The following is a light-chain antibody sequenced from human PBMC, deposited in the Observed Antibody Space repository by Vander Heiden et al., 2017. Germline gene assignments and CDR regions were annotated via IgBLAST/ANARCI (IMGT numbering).Light chain of an antibody. Sequence: SALTQPASVSGSPGQSITISCTGTSSNIGSYNLVSWFQQHPGKAPKLMIYDVTKRPSGVPDRFSGSKSGRVASLTISGLQAEDEALYYRSSYTVSTYSVVFGGGTTLTVL. J-gene: IGLJ2*01. V-gene: IGLV2-23*02. CDR3: SSYTVSTYSVV. CDR1: SSNIGSYNL. CDR2: DVT.